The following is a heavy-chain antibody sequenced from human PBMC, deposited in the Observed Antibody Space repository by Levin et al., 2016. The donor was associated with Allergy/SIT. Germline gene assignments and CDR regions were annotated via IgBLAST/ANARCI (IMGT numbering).Heavy chain of an antibody. V-gene: IGHV3-30*04. D-gene: IGHD2-15*01. CDR3: ARDPRYCHGGSCYYYGMDV. CDR2: TAYDGNKT. CDR1: GFIFSSYA. Sequence: GGSLRLSCAASGFIFSSYAMHWVRQAPGKGLEWVAVTAYDGNKTYYADSVKGQFTVSRDNYKNTLYLQMSNLTTEDTAIYYCARDPRYCHGGSCYYYGMDVWGQGTTVIVSS. J-gene: IGHJ6*02.